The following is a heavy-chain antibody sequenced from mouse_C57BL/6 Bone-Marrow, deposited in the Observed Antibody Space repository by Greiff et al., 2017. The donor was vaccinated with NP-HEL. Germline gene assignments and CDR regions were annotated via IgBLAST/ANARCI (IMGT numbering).Heavy chain of an antibody. J-gene: IGHJ2*01. CDR2: IHANSGST. Sequence: VQLQQPGAELVKPGASVKLSCKASGYTFTSYWMHWVKQRPGQGLEWIGMIHANSGSTNYNEKFKSKATLTVDKSSSTAYMQLSSLTSEDSAVYYCARWGYYYGSSFYYFDYWGQGTTLTVSS. V-gene: IGHV1-64*01. D-gene: IGHD1-1*01. CDR3: ARWGYYYGSSFYYFDY. CDR1: GYTFTSYW.